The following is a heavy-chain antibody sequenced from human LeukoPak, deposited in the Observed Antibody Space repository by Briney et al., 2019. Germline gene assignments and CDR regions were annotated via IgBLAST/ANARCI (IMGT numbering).Heavy chain of an antibody. J-gene: IGHJ4*02. Sequence: SETLSLTCAVCGGSFSGYYWSWIRQPPGKGLEWIGEINHSGSTNYNPSLKSRVTISVDTSKNQFSLKLSSVTAADTAVYYCARARGLRDWGQGTLVTVSS. V-gene: IGHV4-34*01. CDR2: INHSGST. CDR3: ARARGLRD. CDR1: GGSFSGYY. D-gene: IGHD5-12*01.